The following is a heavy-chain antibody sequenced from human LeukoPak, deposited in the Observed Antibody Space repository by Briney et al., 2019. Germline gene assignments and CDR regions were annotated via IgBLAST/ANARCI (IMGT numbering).Heavy chain of an antibody. V-gene: IGHV4-59*01. D-gene: IGHD3-3*01. J-gene: IGHJ4*02. CDR3: ARAYDFWSGYPYYFDY. Sequence: SETLSLTCTVSGGSISSYYWSWIRQPPGKGLEWIGYIYYSGSTNYNPPLKSRVTISVDTSKNQFSLKLSSVTAADTAVYYCARAYDFWSGYPYYFDYWGQGTLVTVSS. CDR1: GGSISSYY. CDR2: IYYSGST.